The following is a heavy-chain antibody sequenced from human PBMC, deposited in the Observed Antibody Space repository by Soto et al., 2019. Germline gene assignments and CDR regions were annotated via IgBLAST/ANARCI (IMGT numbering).Heavy chain of an antibody. Sequence: QVQLQESGPGLVKPSQTLSLTCTVSGGSISSGDYYWSWIRQPPGKGLEWIGYIYYSGSTYYNPSRKCRVTISVDTSKNQFSLKLSSVTAADTAVYYCARGSLENGDPSFDYWGQGTLVTVSS. D-gene: IGHD4-17*01. CDR3: ARGSLENGDPSFDY. CDR2: IYYSGST. CDR1: GGSISSGDYY. V-gene: IGHV4-30-4*01. J-gene: IGHJ4*02.